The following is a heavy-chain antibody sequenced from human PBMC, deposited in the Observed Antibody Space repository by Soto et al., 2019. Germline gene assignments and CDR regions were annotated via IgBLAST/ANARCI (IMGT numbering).Heavy chain of an antibody. V-gene: IGHV3-15*01. D-gene: IGHD2-21*01. Sequence: GGSLRLSCAASGFTFSDAWMSGVRQAPGEGLDWVGRIKSKSDGGTTEYAAPVRGRFTISRDDSKNTLYLQMNSLKTEDTAVYYCTTDLWRIAVVVGSTGYFNPWGQGTPVTVSS. CDR3: TTDLWRIAVVVGSTGYFNP. CDR2: IKSKSDGGTT. CDR1: GFTFSDAW. J-gene: IGHJ5*02.